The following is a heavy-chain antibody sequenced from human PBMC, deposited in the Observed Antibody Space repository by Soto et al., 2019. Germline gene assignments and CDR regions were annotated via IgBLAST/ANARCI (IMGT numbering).Heavy chain of an antibody. CDR2: IYYSGST. CDR1: GGSISSGGYY. D-gene: IGHD4-17*01. CDR3: ARDVIVAPWTNFYGDYVGDYYYYMDV. V-gene: IGHV4-31*03. J-gene: IGHJ6*03. Sequence: SETLSLTCTVSGGSISSGGYYWSWIRQHPGKGLEWIGYIYYSGSTYYNPSLKSRVTISVDTSKNQFSLKLSSVTAADTAVYYCARDVIVAPWTNFYGDYVGDYYYYMDVWGKGTTVTVS.